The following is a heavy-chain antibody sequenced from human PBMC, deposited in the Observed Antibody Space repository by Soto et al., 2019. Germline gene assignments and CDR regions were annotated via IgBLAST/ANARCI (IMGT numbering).Heavy chain of an antibody. J-gene: IGHJ4*02. CDR2: ISYDGSNK. Sequence: QVQLVESGGGVVQPGRSLRLSCAASGFTFSSYAMHWVRQAPGKGLEWVAVISYDGSNKYYADSVKGRFTISRDNSKNTLYLQMNSLRAEDTAVYYCARSELVVGATQEGFDYWGQGTLVTVSS. CDR3: ARSELVVGATQEGFDY. V-gene: IGHV3-30-3*01. CDR1: GFTFSSYA. D-gene: IGHD1-26*01.